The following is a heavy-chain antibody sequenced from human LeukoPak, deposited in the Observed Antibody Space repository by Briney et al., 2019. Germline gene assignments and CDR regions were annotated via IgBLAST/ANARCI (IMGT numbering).Heavy chain of an antibody. CDR3: AVIVGATRGRGYFDY. D-gene: IGHD1-26*01. Sequence: SETLSLTCTVSGGSISSYYWSWIRQPPGKGLEWIGYIYYSGSTNYNPSLKSRVTISVDTSKNQFSLKLSSVTAADTAVYHCAVIVGATRGRGYFDYWGQGTLVTVSS. V-gene: IGHV4-59*01. CDR1: GGSISSYY. J-gene: IGHJ4*02. CDR2: IYYSGST.